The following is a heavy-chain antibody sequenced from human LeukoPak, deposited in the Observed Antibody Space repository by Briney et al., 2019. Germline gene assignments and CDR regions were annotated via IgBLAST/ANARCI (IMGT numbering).Heavy chain of an antibody. V-gene: IGHV4-4*07. CDR3: ARVGPYSSRWYLDYFDY. D-gene: IGHD6-13*01. Sequence: KASETLSLTCNVSGGSIRSFYWSWIRQPAGKGLEWIGRIYPGGSSNYNPSVNSRVTMSVDTSKNQFSLKLSSVTAADTAVYYCARVGPYSSRWYLDYFDYWGQGTPVTVSS. CDR1: GGSIRSFY. CDR2: IYPGGSS. J-gene: IGHJ4*02.